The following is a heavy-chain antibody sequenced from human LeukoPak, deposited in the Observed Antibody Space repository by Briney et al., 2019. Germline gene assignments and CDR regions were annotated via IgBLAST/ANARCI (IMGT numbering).Heavy chain of an antibody. CDR2: IIPIFGTA. Sequence: ASVKVSCKASGGTFSSYAISWVRQAPGQGLEWMGGIIPIFGTANYAQKFQGRVTITADESTSTAHMELSSLRSEDTAVYYCARGGITMVRGVTTAGFDIWGQGTMVTVSS. J-gene: IGHJ3*02. CDR3: ARGGITMVRGVTTAGFDI. CDR1: GGTFSSYA. V-gene: IGHV1-69*01. D-gene: IGHD3-10*01.